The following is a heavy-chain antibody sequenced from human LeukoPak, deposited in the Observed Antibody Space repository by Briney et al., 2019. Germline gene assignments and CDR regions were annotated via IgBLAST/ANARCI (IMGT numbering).Heavy chain of an antibody. CDR1: GGSLSSFY. V-gene: IGHV4-4*07. CDR2: VDTSGDT. CDR3: ARGLGGASYYMDV. Sequence: SETLSLTRTVSGGSLSSFYWSWVRQPAGKGPEWIGRVDTSGDTHYNPSLKSRATMSLDTSKKQFSLKLNSVAVADTAVYYCARGLGGASYYMDVWGKGTTVTVSS. J-gene: IGHJ6*03. D-gene: IGHD3-16*01.